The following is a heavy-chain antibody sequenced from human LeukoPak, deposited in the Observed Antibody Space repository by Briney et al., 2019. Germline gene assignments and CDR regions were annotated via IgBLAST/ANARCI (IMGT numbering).Heavy chain of an antibody. D-gene: IGHD2-21*01. CDR2: ISSSSSYI. CDR1: GFTFSSYS. Sequence: GGSLRLSCAASGFTFSSYSMNWVRQAPGKGLEWVSSISSSSSYIYYADSVKGRFTISRDNAKNSLYLQMNSLRAEDTAVYYCARVVRPDIVVAGYYYYYMDVWGKGTTVTVSS. J-gene: IGHJ6*03. V-gene: IGHV3-21*01. CDR3: ARVVRPDIVVAGYYYYYMDV.